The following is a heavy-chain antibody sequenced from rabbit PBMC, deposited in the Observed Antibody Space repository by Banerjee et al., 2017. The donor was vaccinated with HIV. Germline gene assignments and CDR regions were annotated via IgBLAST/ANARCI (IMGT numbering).Heavy chain of an antibody. Sequence: QQQLVESGGDLVKPEGSLTLTCKASGFSFSSGQYMCWVRQAPGKGLEWIGCIAVGSGSTYYASWVNGRFTMSRSTSLNTVDLRMTSLTDADTASYFCAREDVGISGHYSFNLWGPGTLVTVS. D-gene: IGHD1-1*01. V-gene: IGHV1S43*01. CDR3: AREDVGISGHYSFNL. CDR2: IAVGSGST. CDR1: GFSFSSGQY. J-gene: IGHJ4*01.